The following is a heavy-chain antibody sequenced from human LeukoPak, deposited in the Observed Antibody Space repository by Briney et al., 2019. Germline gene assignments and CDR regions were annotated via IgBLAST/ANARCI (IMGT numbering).Heavy chain of an antibody. V-gene: IGHV1-69*06. CDR1: RDTFSRFP. CDR3: AREQNYYDSSGYYPLDY. J-gene: IGHJ4*02. Sequence: GASVKVSCKASRDTFSRFPINWVRQAPGQGLEWMGGIIPIFGTVNYAQKFQGRVTITADKSTTTAYMELSDLRSDDTAVYYCAREQNYYDSSGYYPLDYWGQGTLVTVSS. D-gene: IGHD3-22*01. CDR2: IIPIFGTV.